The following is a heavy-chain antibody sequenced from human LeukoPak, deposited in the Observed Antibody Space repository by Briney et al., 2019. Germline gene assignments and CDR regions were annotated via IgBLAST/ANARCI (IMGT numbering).Heavy chain of an antibody. CDR1: GGSISSSSYY. CDR2: IYYSGST. CDR3: ARRPSSWNYYYGMDV. V-gene: IGHV4-39*01. Sequence: PSETLSLTCTVSGGSISSSSYYWGWIRQPPGKGLGWIGSIYYSGSTYYNPSLKSRVTISVDTSKNQFSLKLSSVTAADTAVYYCARRPSSWNYYYGMDVWGQGTTVTVSS. J-gene: IGHJ6*02. D-gene: IGHD6-13*01.